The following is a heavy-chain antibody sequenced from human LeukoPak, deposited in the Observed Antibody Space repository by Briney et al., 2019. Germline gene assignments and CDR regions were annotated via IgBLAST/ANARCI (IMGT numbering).Heavy chain of an antibody. CDR3: AISSGWYSSSDY. CDR1: GYTFTDYY. J-gene: IGHJ4*02. V-gene: IGHV1-2*02. D-gene: IGHD6-19*01. CDR2: VNPNSGDT. Sequence: ASVRVSCKASGYTFTDYYMHWVRQAPGQGLEWMGWVNPNSGDTSYAQKFQDRVTMTRDTSISTAYMELSRLRSDDTAVYYCAISSGWYSSSDYWGQGTLVTVSS.